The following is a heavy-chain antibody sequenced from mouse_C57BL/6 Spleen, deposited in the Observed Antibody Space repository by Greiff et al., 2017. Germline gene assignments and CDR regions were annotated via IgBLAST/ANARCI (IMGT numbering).Heavy chain of an antibody. V-gene: IGHV1-64*01. CDR3: VRGGYYGSSSVYYFDY. CDR1: GYTFTSYW. J-gene: IGHJ2*01. Sequence: QVQLQQPGAELVKPGASVKLSCKASGYTFTSYWMHWVKQRPGQGLEWIGMIHPNSGSTNYNEKFKSKATLTVDKSSSTAYMQLSSLTSEDSAVYYCVRGGYYGSSSVYYFDYWGQGTTLTVSS. D-gene: IGHD1-1*01. CDR2: IHPNSGST.